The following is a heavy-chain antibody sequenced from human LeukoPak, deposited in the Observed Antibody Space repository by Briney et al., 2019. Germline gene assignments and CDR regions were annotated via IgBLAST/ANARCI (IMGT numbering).Heavy chain of an antibody. D-gene: IGHD2-2*01. CDR3: AKGLGYCSSTSCHGIDY. J-gene: IGHJ4*02. V-gene: IGHV3-43D*03. Sequence: PGGSLRLSCAASGFTFDDYAMHWVRQAPGKGLEWVSLISWDGGSTYYADSVKGRFTISRDNSKNSLYLQMNSLRAEDTALYYCAKGLGYCSSTSCHGIDYWGQGTLVTVSS. CDR2: ISWDGGST. CDR1: GFTFDDYA.